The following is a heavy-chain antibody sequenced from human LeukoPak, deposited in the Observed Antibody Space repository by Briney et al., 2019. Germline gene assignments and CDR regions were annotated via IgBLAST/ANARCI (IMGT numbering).Heavy chain of an antibody. J-gene: IGHJ4*02. CDR3: ARLWGDATIFDL. CDR1: GFTFSNYG. Sequence: GGSLRLSCGASGFTFSNYGMHWVRQAPGKGLEWVANINQDGSRKHYADSVNGRFTVSRDNAEKSLYLQANSLRAEDTAIYYCARLWGDATIFDLWGQGTLVTVSS. D-gene: IGHD5-12*01. CDR2: INQDGSRK. V-gene: IGHV3-7*01.